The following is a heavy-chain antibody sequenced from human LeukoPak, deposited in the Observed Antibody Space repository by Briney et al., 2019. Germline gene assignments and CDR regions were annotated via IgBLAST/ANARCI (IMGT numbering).Heavy chain of an antibody. Sequence: TLGESLKISCKGSGYSFTSYWIGWVRQMPGKGLEWMGIIYPGDSDTRYSPSFQGQVTISADKSISTAYLQWSSLKASDTAMYYCARQYFYWLSRDDAFDIWGQGTMVTVSS. CDR1: GYSFTSYW. D-gene: IGHD3-9*01. CDR3: ARQYFYWLSRDDAFDI. V-gene: IGHV5-51*01. J-gene: IGHJ3*02. CDR2: IYPGDSDT.